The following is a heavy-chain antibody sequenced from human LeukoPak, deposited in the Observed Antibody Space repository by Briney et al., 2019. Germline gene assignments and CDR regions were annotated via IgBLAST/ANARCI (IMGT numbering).Heavy chain of an antibody. CDR1: GYTFTNYG. Sequence: ASVKVSCKASGYTFTNYGINWVRQAPGQGLEWMGWISTYNGDTNYAQKVQGRVTMTTDTSTSTAYMELRSLRSDDTAVYYCAGRYDSSGYPLHWGQGTLVTVSS. V-gene: IGHV1-18*01. J-gene: IGHJ4*02. CDR3: AGRYDSSGYPLH. D-gene: IGHD3-22*01. CDR2: ISTYNGDT.